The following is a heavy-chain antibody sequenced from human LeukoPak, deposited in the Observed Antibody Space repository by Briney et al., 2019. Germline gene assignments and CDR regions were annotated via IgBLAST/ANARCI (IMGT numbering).Heavy chain of an antibody. CDR1: GGSISSGDYY. J-gene: IGHJ4*02. D-gene: IGHD3-22*01. Sequence: SQTLSLTCTVSGGSISSGDYYWSWIRQPRGKGLEWIGYIYYSGSTYYNPSLKSRVTISVDTSKNQFSLKLSSVTAADTAVYYCARDRGSGYFFDYWGQGTLVTVSS. CDR2: IYYSGST. CDR3: ARDRGSGYFFDY. V-gene: IGHV4-30-4*08.